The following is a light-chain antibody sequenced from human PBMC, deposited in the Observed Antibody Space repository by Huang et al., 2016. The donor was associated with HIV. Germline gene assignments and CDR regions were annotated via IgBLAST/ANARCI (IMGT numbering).Light chain of an antibody. J-gene: IGKJ4*01. CDR1: QTITTY. Sequence: DIQMTQSPSSLSASVGDRVIMTCRASQTITTYLNWYQQRPGKAPKLLSYAASSWESGVPSRFSGSGSGTDFTLTISSLQPEDFATYYCQQSYSSRLSFGGGTKVAIK. CDR2: AAS. CDR3: QQSYSSRLS. V-gene: IGKV1-39*01.